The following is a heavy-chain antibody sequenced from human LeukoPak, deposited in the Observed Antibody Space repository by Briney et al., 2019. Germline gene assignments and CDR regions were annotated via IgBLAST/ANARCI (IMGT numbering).Heavy chain of an antibody. V-gene: IGHV4-59*01. D-gene: IGHD6-13*01. J-gene: IGHJ6*02. CDR3: ARCGQTGSWSTGMDV. CDR2: IYYSGST. Sequence: SETLSLTCTVSGGSISSYYWSWIRQPPGKGLEWIGYIYYSGSTNYNPSLKSRLTISVDTSKNQFSLKLSSVTAADTAVYYCARCGQTGSWSTGMDVWGQGTTVTVSS. CDR1: GGSISSYY.